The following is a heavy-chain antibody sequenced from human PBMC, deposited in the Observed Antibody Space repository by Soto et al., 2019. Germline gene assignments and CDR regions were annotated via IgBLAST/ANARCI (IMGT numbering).Heavy chain of an antibody. CDR2: IDGDGSAT. CDR1: GFTFNNYW. J-gene: IGHJ4*02. V-gene: IGHV3-74*01. Sequence: PGGSLRLSCAASGFTFNNYWMHWVRQAPGKGLVWVSRIDGDGSATNYVDSVKGRFTISRDNAKNTLFLEMSSLRAEDTAIYYCARVGFGCTGRSGYTGRYYFDYWGQGALVTVSS. CDR3: ARVGFGCTGRSGYTGRYYFDY. D-gene: IGHD2-2*02.